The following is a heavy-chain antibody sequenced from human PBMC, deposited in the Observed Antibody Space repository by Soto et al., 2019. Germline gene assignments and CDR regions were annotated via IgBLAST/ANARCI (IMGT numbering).Heavy chain of an antibody. J-gene: IGHJ4*02. CDR3: ARTLYSYGNDY. D-gene: IGHD5-18*01. Sequence: EVQLLESGGGLVQPGGSLRLSCAASGFTFSSYAMSWVRQAPGKGLEWVSAIRGSGDSTYYADSVKGRFTISRDNSKNTLYLQMSSLRAEDTAVYYCARTLYSYGNDYWGQGTLVTVSS. CDR1: GFTFSSYA. V-gene: IGHV3-23*01. CDR2: IRGSGDST.